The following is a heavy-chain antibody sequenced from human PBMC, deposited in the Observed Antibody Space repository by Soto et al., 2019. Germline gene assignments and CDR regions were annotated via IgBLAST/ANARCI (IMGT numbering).Heavy chain of an antibody. CDR2: IKQDGSEK. V-gene: IGHV3-7*03. CDR3: AKATATGGGAFDI. CDR1: GFTFSSYW. D-gene: IGHD2-8*02. Sequence: GGSLRLSCAASGFTFSSYWMSWVRQAPGKGLEWVANIKQDGSEKYYVDSVKGRFTISRDNAKDSLYLQMNSLRAEDTAVYYCAKATATGGGAFDICGQGTMVTVSS. J-gene: IGHJ3*02.